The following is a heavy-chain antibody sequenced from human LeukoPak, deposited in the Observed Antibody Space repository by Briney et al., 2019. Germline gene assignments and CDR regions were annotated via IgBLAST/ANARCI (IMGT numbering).Heavy chain of an antibody. Sequence: ASVKVSCKASGYTFTGCYMHWVRQAPGQGLEWMGWINPNSGGTNYAQKFQGWVTMTRDTSISTAYMELSRLRSDDTAVFYCARERIAVAGTTYYYYYSMDVWGQGTTVTVSS. J-gene: IGHJ6*02. CDR2: INPNSGGT. CDR1: GYTFTGCY. V-gene: IGHV1-2*04. CDR3: ARERIAVAGTTYYYYYSMDV. D-gene: IGHD6-19*01.